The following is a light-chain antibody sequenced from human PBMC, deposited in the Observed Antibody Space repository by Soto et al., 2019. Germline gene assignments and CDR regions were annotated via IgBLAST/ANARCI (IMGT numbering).Light chain of an antibody. CDR1: QSVSSY. Sequence: EIVMTQSPATLSVSPGERATLSCRASQSVSSYLAWYQQKPSQAPRLLIYDASNRATGIPARFSGSGSGTDFTLTISGLEPEDFAVYYCQQRSSWPLTFGGGTKVDIK. CDR3: QQRSSWPLT. V-gene: IGKV3-11*01. J-gene: IGKJ4*01. CDR2: DAS.